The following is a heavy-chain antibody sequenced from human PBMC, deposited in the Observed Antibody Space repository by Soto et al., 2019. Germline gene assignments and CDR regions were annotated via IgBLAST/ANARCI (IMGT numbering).Heavy chain of an antibody. V-gene: IGHV4-59*01. J-gene: IGHJ4*02. Sequence: QVQLQESGPGLVKPSETLSLTCTVSGGSISSYYWSWIRQPPGKGLEWIGYIYYSGSTNYNPSLKSRVTISVDTYKNQFSLKLSSVAAADTAGYYCARGSAYCGGDCSPLWYWGQGTLVTVSS. CDR1: GGSISSYY. CDR3: ARGSAYCGGDCSPLWY. CDR2: IYYSGST. D-gene: IGHD2-21*02.